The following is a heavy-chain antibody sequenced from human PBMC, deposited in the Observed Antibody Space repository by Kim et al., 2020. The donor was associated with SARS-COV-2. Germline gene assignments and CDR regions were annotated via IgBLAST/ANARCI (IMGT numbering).Heavy chain of an antibody. CDR1: GGSISSGGYY. D-gene: IGHD6-13*01. V-gene: IGHV4-31*03. CDR2: IYYSGST. CDR3: ARGIAAAGSSVSLSEVFRYGMDV. Sequence: SETLSLTCTVSGGSISSGGYYWSWIRQHPGKGLEWIGYIYYSGSTYYNPSLKSRVTISVDTSKNQFSLKLSSVTAADTAVYYCARGIAAAGSSVSLSEVFRYGMDVWGQGTTVTVSS. J-gene: IGHJ6*02.